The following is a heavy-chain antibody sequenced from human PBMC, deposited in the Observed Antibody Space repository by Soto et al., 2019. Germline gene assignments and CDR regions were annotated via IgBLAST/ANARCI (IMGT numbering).Heavy chain of an antibody. CDR2: IRSKVNSYAT. D-gene: IGHD6-19*01. Sequence: EVQLVESGGGLVQPGGSLKLSCVASGFTFSGSAMHWVRQTSGKGLEWVGRIRSKVNSYATAYAASVKGRFTISRDDSKNTAYLQMNSLKTEDTAVYYCTRDSSGWPDWGQGTLVTVSS. V-gene: IGHV3-73*02. CDR3: TRDSSGWPD. J-gene: IGHJ4*02. CDR1: GFTFSGSA.